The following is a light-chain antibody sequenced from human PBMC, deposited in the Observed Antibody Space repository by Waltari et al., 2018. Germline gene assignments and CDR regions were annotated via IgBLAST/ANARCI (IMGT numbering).Light chain of an antibody. J-gene: IGKJ1*01. CDR1: QSILYNSNDKNY. V-gene: IGKV4-1*01. CDR3: QQYYSRRT. CDR2: WAS. Sequence: DIAMTQSPVSLAVSLGERATIRCQSSQSILYNSNDKNYLAWYQHKPGQPPNLLIYWASTREAGVPDRFSGSGSETDFTLTISSLQAEDVAVYYCQQYYSRRTFGQGTKVEIK.